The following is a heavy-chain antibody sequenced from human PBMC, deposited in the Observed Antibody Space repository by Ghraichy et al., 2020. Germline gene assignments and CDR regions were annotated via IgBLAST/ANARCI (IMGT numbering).Heavy chain of an antibody. D-gene: IGHD1-26*01. J-gene: IGHJ4*02. Sequence: SETLSLTCTVSGESVTSNHYYWSWVRQPPGKGLDWVGGIYNSGTAYYNPSRKSRVTISFDTSTNQFFLNLTSVTAADTVVFFCASLGKVGSTEGFFEHWGQAALVTVAS. CDR2: IYNSGTA. CDR1: GESVTSNHYY. V-gene: IGHV4-39*01. CDR3: ASLGKVGSTEGFFEH.